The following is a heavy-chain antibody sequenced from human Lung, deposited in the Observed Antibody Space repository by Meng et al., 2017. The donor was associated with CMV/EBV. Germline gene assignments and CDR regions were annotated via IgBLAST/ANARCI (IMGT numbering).Heavy chain of an antibody. CDR2: VYYSGST. Sequence: SETLSLXCTVSGGSFSSGSFYWSWIRQPPGEGLEWIGFVYYSGSTDYNPALKSRVTMSIDTSKNQFSLKLSSVTAAGTAMYYCARVPQNIAAPGISAFDIWXQGTXVTVSS. V-gene: IGHV4-61*01. D-gene: IGHD6-13*01. CDR1: GGSFSSGSFY. J-gene: IGHJ3*02. CDR3: ARVPQNIAAPGISAFDI.